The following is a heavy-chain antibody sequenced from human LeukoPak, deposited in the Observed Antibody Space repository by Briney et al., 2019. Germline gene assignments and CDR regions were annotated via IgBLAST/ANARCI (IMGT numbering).Heavy chain of an antibody. Sequence: PGGSLRLSCAASGFTFTTSWMSWVRQAPGKGLEWGAHIKEDGSDKYYVDSVKGRFTISRDNAKNSLYLQMNSLRAEETAVYYCARGGLGSAFDNWGQGTLVTVSS. CDR1: GFTFTTSW. J-gene: IGHJ4*02. V-gene: IGHV3-7*04. CDR3: ARGGLGSAFDN. D-gene: IGHD6-19*01. CDR2: IKEDGSDK.